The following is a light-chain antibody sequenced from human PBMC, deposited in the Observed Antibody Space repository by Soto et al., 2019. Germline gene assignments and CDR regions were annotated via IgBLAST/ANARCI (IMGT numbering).Light chain of an antibody. J-gene: IGLJ2*01. Sequence: QSVLTQPPSVSGAPGQRVTISCTGSSSNIGAGYVVHWYQQLPGTAPKLLIYGNSNRPSGVPDRFSGSKSGTSASLAITGLQAEDEADYYCQSYDTSRGVVFGGGTKLTVL. CDR3: QSYDTSRGVV. CDR1: SSNIGAGYV. CDR2: GNS. V-gene: IGLV1-40*01.